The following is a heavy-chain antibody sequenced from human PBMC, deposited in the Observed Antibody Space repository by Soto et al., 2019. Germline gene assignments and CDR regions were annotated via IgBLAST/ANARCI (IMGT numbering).Heavy chain of an antibody. V-gene: IGHV4-39*01. J-gene: IGHJ3*02. CDR2: IFYSGTT. CDR3: ASYIWGSNRAFDI. CDR1: GGSLISTSYY. D-gene: IGHD3-16*02. Sequence: SETLSLTCSVSGGSLISTSYYWAWIRQPPGKGLEWIGSIFYSGTTFDNPSLKSRVTISVDTSKNQFYLRLNSVTAADTAVYYCASYIWGSNRAFDIWGQATMVTVS.